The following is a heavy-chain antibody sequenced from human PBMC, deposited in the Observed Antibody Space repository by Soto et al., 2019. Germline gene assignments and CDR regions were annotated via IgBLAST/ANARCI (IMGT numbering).Heavy chain of an antibody. J-gene: IGHJ4*02. CDR3: ARDTNGLHY. D-gene: IGHD2-8*01. CDR2: INTDGSIT. CDR1: GLIFSNYK. Sequence: EVQLVESGGGLVQPGGSLRLSCAASGLIFSNYKMHWVRQAPGTGLVWVSRINTDGSITDYADSVKGRFTVSRDNAKNTMYLQMNSLTADDTAVYYCARDTNGLHYWGQGTLVTVSS. V-gene: IGHV3-74*01.